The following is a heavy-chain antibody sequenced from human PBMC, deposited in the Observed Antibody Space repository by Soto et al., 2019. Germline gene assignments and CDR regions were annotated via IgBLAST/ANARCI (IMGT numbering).Heavy chain of an antibody. CDR2: ISYDGSNK. CDR1: GFTFSSYG. D-gene: IGHD2-15*01. V-gene: IGHV3-30*18. J-gene: IGHJ4*02. CDR3: AKETTLGYCSGGSCDTIFDY. Sequence: GGSLRLSCAASGFTFSSYGMHWVRQAPGKGLEWVAVISYDGSNKYYADSVKGRFTISRDNSKNTLYLQMNSLRAEDTAVYYCAKETTLGYCSGGSCDTIFDYWGQGTLVTVSS.